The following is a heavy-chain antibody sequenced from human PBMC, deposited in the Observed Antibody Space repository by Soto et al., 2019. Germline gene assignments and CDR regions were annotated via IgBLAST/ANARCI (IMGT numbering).Heavy chain of an antibody. J-gene: IGHJ4*02. Sequence: GRSLRLSCAASGFTFSSYGMHLVRQAPGKGLEWVAAIWYDGSNKYYAHSLKARFTISRDNSTNTLYLQMNSLRAEDTAVYYCARDQEIAAAGHAPGMDYWGQGTLFTDS. CDR2: IWYDGSNK. D-gene: IGHD6-13*01. CDR1: GFTFSSYG. CDR3: ARDQEIAAAGHAPGMDY. V-gene: IGHV3-33*01.